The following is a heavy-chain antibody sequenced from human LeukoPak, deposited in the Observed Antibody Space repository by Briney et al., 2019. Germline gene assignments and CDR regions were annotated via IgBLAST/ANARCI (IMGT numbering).Heavy chain of an antibody. CDR1: GGTFSSYG. Sequence: ASAKVSCKASGGTFSSYGISWVRQAPGQGLEWMGWISAYNGNTNYAQKLQGRVTMTTDTSTSTAYMELRSLRSDDTAVYYCAREPRAVASDYWGQGTLVTVSS. CDR2: ISAYNGNT. V-gene: IGHV1-18*01. J-gene: IGHJ4*02. CDR3: AREPRAVASDY. D-gene: IGHD6-19*01.